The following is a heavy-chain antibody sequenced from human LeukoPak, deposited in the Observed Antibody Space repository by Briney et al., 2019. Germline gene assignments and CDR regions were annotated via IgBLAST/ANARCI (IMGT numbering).Heavy chain of an antibody. V-gene: IGHV3-74*01. Sequence: PGGSLRLSCAASGFTFSTYWMHWVRQAPGKGLVWVSRISSDGSNTNYADSVKGRFTISRDNSKNTLYLQMNSLRAEDTAVYYCARRAGAYSHPYDYWGQGTLVTVSS. CDR2: ISSDGSNT. CDR3: ARRAGAYSHPYDY. D-gene: IGHD4/OR15-4a*01. J-gene: IGHJ4*02. CDR1: GFTFSTYW.